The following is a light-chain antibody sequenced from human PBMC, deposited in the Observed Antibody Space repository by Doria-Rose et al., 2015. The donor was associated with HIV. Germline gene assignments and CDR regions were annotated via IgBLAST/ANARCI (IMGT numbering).Light chain of an antibody. CDR3: QHFHSYPHGT. Sequence: IRVTQSPSSLSASAGDRVTITCRASQGIISSLAWYQHKPGRPPKLLIFAVSKLASGAPSRFTGSGSGTDFSLTINNLQPEDFATYYCQHFHSYPHGTFGQGTRLEI. J-gene: IGKJ5*01. CDR1: QGIISS. CDR2: AVS. V-gene: IGKV1-13*02.